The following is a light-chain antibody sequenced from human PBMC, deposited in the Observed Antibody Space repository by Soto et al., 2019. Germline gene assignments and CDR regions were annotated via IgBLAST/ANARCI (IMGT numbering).Light chain of an antibody. CDR1: SSDVGGYNY. Sequence: QSVLTQPASVSGSPGQSITISCTGTSSDVGGYNYVSWYQQHPGKAPKLMIYEVSNRPSGVSNRFSGSKSGNTTSLTISGLQAEDEADYYCSSYTSSSTLVFGTRTKV. V-gene: IGLV2-14*01. CDR2: EVS. CDR3: SSYTSSSTLV. J-gene: IGLJ1*01.